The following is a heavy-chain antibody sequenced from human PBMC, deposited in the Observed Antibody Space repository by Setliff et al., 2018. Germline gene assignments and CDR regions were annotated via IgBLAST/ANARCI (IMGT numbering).Heavy chain of an antibody. Sequence: PSETLSLTCTVSGGSIRSGNDLWSWLRQSPGKGLEWIAYISAYTGRAYYNPSLQSRAALSTDTSKSQFSLRLTSVTAADTAVYYCAREVIDPVSSDAFDIWGQWRMVTV. D-gene: IGHD4-4*01. CDR2: ISAYTGRA. CDR3: AREVIDPVSSDAFDI. J-gene: IGHJ3*02. CDR1: GGSIRSGNDL. V-gene: IGHV4-30-4*01.